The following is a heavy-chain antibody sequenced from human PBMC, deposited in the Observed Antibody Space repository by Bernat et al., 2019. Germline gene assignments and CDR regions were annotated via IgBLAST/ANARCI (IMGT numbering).Heavy chain of an antibody. Sequence: QVLLQESGPGLVKPSETLSLTCTVSGASISSDYWTWIRQPPGKGLEWIGYIYYSGSTNYNPSLKSRVTMSLDTSKSQFSLKLSSVTAADTAVYYCARDVSGTKDFDLWGQGTPVTVSS. D-gene: IGHD1-1*01. J-gene: IGHJ4*02. CDR1: GASISSDY. V-gene: IGHV4-59*01. CDR2: IYYSGST. CDR3: ARDVSGTKDFDL.